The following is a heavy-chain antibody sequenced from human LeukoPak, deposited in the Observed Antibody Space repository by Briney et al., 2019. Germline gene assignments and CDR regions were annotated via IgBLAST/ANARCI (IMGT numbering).Heavy chain of an antibody. CDR2: ISSSSSYT. J-gene: IGHJ4*02. Sequence: GGSLTLSCAASGFTFSDYYMSWIRQAPAKGLEWVSYISSSSSYTNYEDPAQGRFTISRDNAKNSLYLQMKSLRAEDTAVYDCARGARRITGTTGLLNYYFDYWGQGTLVTVSS. D-gene: IGHD1-7*01. CDR3: ARGARRITGTTGLLNYYFDY. CDR1: GFTFSDYY. V-gene: IGHV3-11*06.